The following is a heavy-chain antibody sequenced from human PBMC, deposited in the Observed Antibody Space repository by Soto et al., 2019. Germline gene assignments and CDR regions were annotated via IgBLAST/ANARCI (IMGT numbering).Heavy chain of an antibody. J-gene: IGHJ5*02. Sequence: QVQLEQSGAEVKKPGASVKVSCKASGYTFTSYGISWVRQAPGQGLEWMGRISAYNGNTNYAQKLQGRVTMTTDTSTRTAYMERGSLRSDATAVYYCARVVGALGHWFDPWGQGTLVTVSS. V-gene: IGHV1-18*01. CDR3: ARVVGALGHWFDP. D-gene: IGHD1-26*01. CDR2: ISAYNGNT. CDR1: GYTFTSYG.